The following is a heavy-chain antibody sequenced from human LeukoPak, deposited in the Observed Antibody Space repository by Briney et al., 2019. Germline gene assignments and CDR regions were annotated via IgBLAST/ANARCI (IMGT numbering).Heavy chain of an antibody. Sequence: GGSLRLSCAASGFTFSSYAMHWVRQAPGKGLEWVSSVSTGSNYIYYADSVKGRFTISRDNAKNTLYLQMNSLRAEDTAVYYCASSMLRGIGNYWGQGTLVTVSS. V-gene: IGHV3-21*01. CDR1: GFTFSSYA. D-gene: IGHD3-10*01. CDR3: ASSMLRGIGNY. CDR2: VSTGSNYI. J-gene: IGHJ4*02.